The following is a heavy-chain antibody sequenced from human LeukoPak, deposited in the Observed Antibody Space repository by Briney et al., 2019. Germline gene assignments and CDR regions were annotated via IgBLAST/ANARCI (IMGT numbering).Heavy chain of an antibody. CDR2: IYYSGST. Sequence: SETLSLTCTVSGGSISSGDYYWSWIRQPPGKGLEWIGYIYYSGSTYYNPSLKSRVTISVDTSKNQFSLKLSSVTAADMAVCYCARDHYDSSDLNWFDPWGQGTLVTVSS. D-gene: IGHD3-22*01. V-gene: IGHV4-30-4*01. CDR3: ARDHYDSSDLNWFDP. CDR1: GGSISSGDYY. J-gene: IGHJ5*02.